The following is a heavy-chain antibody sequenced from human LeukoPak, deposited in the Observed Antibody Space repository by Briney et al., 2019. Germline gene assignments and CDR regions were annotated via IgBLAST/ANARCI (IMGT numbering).Heavy chain of an antibody. CDR2: IKQDGRGK. D-gene: IGHD3-22*01. V-gene: IGHV3-7*01. CDR1: GFTFSSYC. J-gene: IGHJ4*02. CDR3: ARDSGDSSGYYLNF. Sequence: PGGPLRLSCEASGFTFSSYCMSWVRQAPGKGLEWVGHIKQDGRGKYYVDSVKGRFTTSRDNAKNSLYLQMNSLRAEDTAVYYCARDSGDSSGYYLNFWGQGTLVTVSS.